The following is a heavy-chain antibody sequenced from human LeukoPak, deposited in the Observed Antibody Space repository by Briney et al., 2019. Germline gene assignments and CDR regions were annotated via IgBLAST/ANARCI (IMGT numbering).Heavy chain of an antibody. CDR2: IYYSGST. V-gene: IGHV4-59*01. D-gene: IGHD3/OR15-3a*01. CDR1: GGSISSYY. Sequence: SETLSLTCTVSGGSISSYYWSWMRQPPGKGLEWIGYIYYSGSTNYNPSLKSRVTISVDTSKNQFSLKLSSVTAADTAVYYCARVRLGRGPIDYWGQGTLVTVSS. J-gene: IGHJ4*02. CDR3: ARVRLGRGPIDY.